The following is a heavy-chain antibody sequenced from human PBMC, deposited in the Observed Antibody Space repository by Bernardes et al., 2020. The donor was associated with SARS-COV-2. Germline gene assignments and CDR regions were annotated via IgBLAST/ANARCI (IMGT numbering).Heavy chain of an antibody. V-gene: IGHV5-51*01. J-gene: IGHJ6*02. CDR1: GYSFTRYW. CDR2: IYPGDSDT. D-gene: IGHD3-10*01. CDR3: ARLKDYYYGVDV. Sequence: GESLKISCEGSGYSFTRYWIAWVRPMPGKGLEWMGIIYPGDSDTRYSPSFQGQVTISVDKSISTAYLQWSSLKASDTAMYYCARLKDYYYGVDVWGQGTTVTVSS.